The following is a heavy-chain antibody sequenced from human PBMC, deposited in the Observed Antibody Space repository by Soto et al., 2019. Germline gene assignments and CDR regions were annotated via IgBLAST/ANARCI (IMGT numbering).Heavy chain of an antibody. V-gene: IGHV2-26*01. Sequence: SGPTLVNPTETLTLTCTVSGFSLSNARMGVSWIRQPPGKALEWLAHIFSNDEKSYSTSLKSRLTISKDTSKSQVVLTMTNMDPVDTATYYCARVREGIAAPGIAIDYWGQGTLVTVSS. CDR3: ARVREGIAAPGIAIDY. CDR1: GFSLSNARMG. CDR2: IFSNDEK. J-gene: IGHJ4*02. D-gene: IGHD6-13*01.